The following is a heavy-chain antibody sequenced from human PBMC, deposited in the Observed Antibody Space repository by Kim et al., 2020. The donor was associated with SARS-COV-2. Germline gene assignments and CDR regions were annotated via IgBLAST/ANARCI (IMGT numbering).Heavy chain of an antibody. V-gene: IGHV3-72*01. D-gene: IGHD3-22*01. J-gene: IGHJ4*02. CDR3: ARGLDTSGYSGY. CDR1: GFTFSDHY. CDR2: SRNKANSYTT. Sequence: GGSLRLSCAASGFTFSDHYMDWVRQAPGKGLEWVGRSRNKANSYTTEYAASVKGRFTVSRDDSKNSLYLQMNSLKTEDTAVYYCARGLDTSGYSGYWGQGTLVTVSS.